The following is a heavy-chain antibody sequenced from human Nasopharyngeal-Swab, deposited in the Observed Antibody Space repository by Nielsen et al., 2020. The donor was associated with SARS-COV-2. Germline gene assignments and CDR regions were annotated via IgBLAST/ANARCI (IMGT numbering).Heavy chain of an antibody. D-gene: IGHD1-14*01. CDR3: ARETKWYLDK. J-gene: IGHJ4*02. Sequence: GGSLRLSCAASGFTFSSHAMHWVRQAPGKGLEWAALISYDGSNKYYADSVKGRFTISRDNSKNTLYLQLNSLRTEDTAVYYCARETKWYLDKWGQGTLVTVSS. V-gene: IGHV3-30*04. CDR1: GFTFSSHA. CDR2: ISYDGSNK.